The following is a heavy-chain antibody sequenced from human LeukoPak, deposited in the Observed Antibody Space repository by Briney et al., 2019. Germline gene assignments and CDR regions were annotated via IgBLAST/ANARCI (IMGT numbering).Heavy chain of an antibody. Sequence: SETLSLTCTVSGVSISSSNSYWGWISQPPGKGLEWIGSIYYSGNTYYNASLKSQVSISIDTSKNQFSLRLTSVTAADTAVYYCARQTGSGLFILPGGQGTLVTVSS. CDR1: GVSISSSNSY. CDR3: ARQTGSGLFILP. CDR2: IYYSGNT. D-gene: IGHD3/OR15-3a*01. J-gene: IGHJ4*02. V-gene: IGHV4-39*01.